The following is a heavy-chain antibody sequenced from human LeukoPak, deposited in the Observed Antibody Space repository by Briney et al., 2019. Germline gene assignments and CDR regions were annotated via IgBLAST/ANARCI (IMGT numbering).Heavy chain of an antibody. J-gene: IGHJ4*02. CDR2: ISGSGGST. V-gene: IGHV3-23*01. Sequence: GGSLRLSCAASGFTFSSYAMSWVRQAPGKGLEWVSAISGSGGSTYYADPVKGRFTISRDNSKNTLYLQMNSLRAEDTAVYYCATNREMAQFSYYFDYWGQGTLVTVSS. D-gene: IGHD5-24*01. CDR1: GFTFSSYA. CDR3: ATNREMAQFSYYFDY.